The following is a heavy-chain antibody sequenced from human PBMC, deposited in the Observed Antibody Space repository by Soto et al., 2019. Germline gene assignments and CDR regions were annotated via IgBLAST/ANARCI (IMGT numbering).Heavy chain of an antibody. J-gene: IGHJ4*02. V-gene: IGHV3-53*04. CDR3: ARAAGGCPYYFDYWGQGCPYYFDY. Sequence: GGSLRLSCAASGFTVSSNYMSWVRQAPGKGLEWVSVIYSGGSTYYADSVKGRFTISIHNSKNTLYLQMNSLRAEDTAVYYCARAAGGCPYYFDYWGQGCPYYFDYWGQGTLVTVSS. D-gene: IGHD4-17*01. CDR1: GFTVSSNY. CDR2: IYSGGST.